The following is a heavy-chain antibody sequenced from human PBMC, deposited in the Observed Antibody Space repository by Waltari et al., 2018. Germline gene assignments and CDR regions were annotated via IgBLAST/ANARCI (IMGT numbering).Heavy chain of an antibody. V-gene: IGHV1-8*01. J-gene: IGHJ5*02. CDR2: MNPNSGNT. Sequence: QVQLVQSGAEMKTPGASVKVSWKASGYTCTSSDINWVRQATGQGLDGRGWMNPNSGNTGYAQKFQGRVTMTSNTSRSTAYMELSSLRSEDTAVYYCARARIRGRCWFDPWGQGTLVTVSS. CDR1: GYTCTSSD. CDR3: ARARIRGRCWFDP. D-gene: IGHD3-10*01.